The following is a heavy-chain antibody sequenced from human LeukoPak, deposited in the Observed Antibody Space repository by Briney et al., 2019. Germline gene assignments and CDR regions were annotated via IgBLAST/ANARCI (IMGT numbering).Heavy chain of an antibody. J-gene: IGHJ4*02. D-gene: IGHD6-13*01. CDR3: VKDPPGYSSSWYYFDY. Sequence: GGSLRLSCSASGFTFSSYAMHWVRQAPGKGLEYVSAISSNGGSTYYADSVKGRFTISRDNSKNTLYLQMSSLRAEDTAVYHCVKDPPGYSSSWYYFDYWGQGTLVTVSS. CDR2: ISSNGGST. V-gene: IGHV3-64D*06. CDR1: GFTFSSYA.